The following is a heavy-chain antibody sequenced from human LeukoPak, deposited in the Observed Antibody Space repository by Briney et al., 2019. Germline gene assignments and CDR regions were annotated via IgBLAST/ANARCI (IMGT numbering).Heavy chain of an antibody. D-gene: IGHD5-24*01. CDR2: MNPNSGNT. CDR1: GYTFTSYD. CDR3: ARQEMATPQYYYYYYMDV. J-gene: IGHJ6*03. Sequence: ASVKVSCKASGYTFTSYDINWVRQATGQGLEWMGWMNPNSGNTGYAQKFQGRVTMTRNTSIGTAYMELSSLRSEDTAVYYCARQEMATPQYYYYYYMDVWGKGTTVTVSS. V-gene: IGHV1-8*01.